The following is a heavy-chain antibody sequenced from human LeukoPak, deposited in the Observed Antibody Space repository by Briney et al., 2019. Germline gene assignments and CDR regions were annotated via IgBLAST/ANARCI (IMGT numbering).Heavy chain of an antibody. CDR2: IRNNGDST. V-gene: IGHV3-23*01. J-gene: IGHJ5*02. Sequence: PGGSLRLSCAASGFTFRNYAMTWVRQAPGKGLEWVSGIRNNGDSTDYSDSVKGRFTISRDNSKNTLYLQMSSLRAEDTALYYSAKMFWGTVTWGQGNLVTVSS. CDR3: AKMFWGTVT. CDR1: GFTFRNYA. D-gene: IGHD4-11*01.